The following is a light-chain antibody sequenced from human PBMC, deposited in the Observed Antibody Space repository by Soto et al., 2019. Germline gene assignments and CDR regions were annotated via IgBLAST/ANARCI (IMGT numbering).Light chain of an antibody. CDR1: SSDVGGYNY. J-gene: IGLJ1*01. CDR3: SSYTSSSTLV. Sequence: QSVLTQPASVSGSPGQSITISCTGTSSDVGGYNYVSWYQQHPGKDPKLMIYEVSNRPSGVSNRFSGSKSGNTASLTIYGLQAEDEADYYCSSYTSSSTLVFGTGTKVTVL. CDR2: EVS. V-gene: IGLV2-14*01.